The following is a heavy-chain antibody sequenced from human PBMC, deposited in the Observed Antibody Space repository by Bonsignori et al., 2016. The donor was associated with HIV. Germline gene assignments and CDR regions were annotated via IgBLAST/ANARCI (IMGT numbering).Heavy chain of an antibody. CDR2: INPNSGDT. D-gene: IGHD3-3*01. Sequence: WVRQAPGQGLEWMGWINPNSGDTNYAQKFQGRVTMTRDTSISTAYMELSRLRSDDTAVYYCARDGITIFREHDYWGQGTLGTVSS. CDR3: ARDGITIFREHDY. V-gene: IGHV1-2*02. J-gene: IGHJ4*02.